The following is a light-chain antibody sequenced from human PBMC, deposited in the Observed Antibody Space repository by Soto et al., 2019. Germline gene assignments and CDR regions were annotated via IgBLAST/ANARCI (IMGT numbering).Light chain of an antibody. J-gene: IGKJ1*01. CDR3: QQYGTSRQT. V-gene: IGKV3-20*01. CDR1: QSVTSSY. CDR2: GAS. Sequence: DIVLTQSPGTLSLSPGERATLSCRASQSVTSSYVAWYQQKPGQAPRLLIYGASSRAPGIPDRFTGSGSGTDFTLTISRLEPEDFAVYYCQQYGTSRQTFGQGTKVEVE.